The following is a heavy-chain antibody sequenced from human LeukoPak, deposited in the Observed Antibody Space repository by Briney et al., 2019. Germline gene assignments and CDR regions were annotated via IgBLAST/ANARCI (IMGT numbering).Heavy chain of an antibody. CDR3: ARPSVGYDFWSGYLYYFDY. CDR2: MNPNSGNT. D-gene: IGHD3-3*01. Sequence: ASVKVSCKASGYTFTSYDINWVRQATGQGLEWMGWMNPNSGNTGYAQKFQGRVTITRNTSISRAYMELSSLRSEDTAVYYCARPSVGYDFWSGYLYYFDYWGQGTLVTVSS. V-gene: IGHV1-8*03. J-gene: IGHJ4*02. CDR1: GYTFTSYD.